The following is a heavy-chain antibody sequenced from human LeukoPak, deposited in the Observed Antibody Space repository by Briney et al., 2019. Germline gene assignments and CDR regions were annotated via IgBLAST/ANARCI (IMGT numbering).Heavy chain of an antibody. CDR2: IIPIFGTA. D-gene: IGHD3-22*01. CDR3: ATAGGSSGCHNFDY. J-gene: IGHJ4*02. V-gene: IGHV1-69*05. Sequence: ASVKVSCKASGGTFSSYAISWVRQAPGQGLEWMGGIIPIFGTANYAQKFQGRVTITTDESTSTAYMELSSLRSEDTAVYYCATAGGSSGCHNFDYWGQGTLVTVSS. CDR1: GGTFSSYA.